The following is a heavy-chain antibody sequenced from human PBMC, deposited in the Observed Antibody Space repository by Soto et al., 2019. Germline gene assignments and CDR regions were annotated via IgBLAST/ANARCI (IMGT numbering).Heavy chain of an antibody. CDR1: GFTFSSYW. D-gene: IGHD6-6*01. J-gene: IGHJ5*02. CDR2: IKQDGSEK. V-gene: IGHV3-7*01. CDR3: ARSIAARLSWFDP. Sequence: PGVSLRRSFAASGFTFSSYWMSWFRQAPGKGLEWVANIKQDGSEKYYVDSVKGRFTISRDNAKNSLYLQMNSLRAEDTAVYYCARSIAARLSWFDPWGQGTLVTVSS.